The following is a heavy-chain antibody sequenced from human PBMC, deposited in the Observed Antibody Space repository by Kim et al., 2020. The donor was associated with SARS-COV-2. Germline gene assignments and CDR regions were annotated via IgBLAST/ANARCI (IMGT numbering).Heavy chain of an antibody. CDR2: ST. J-gene: IGHJ4*02. CDR3: ARSRSGRLDY. Sequence: STSSADSVNGRFTISRDNAKNTLYLQMNSLGAEDTAVYYCARSRSGRLDYWGQGTLVTVSS. D-gene: IGHD3-10*01. V-gene: IGHV3-74*01.